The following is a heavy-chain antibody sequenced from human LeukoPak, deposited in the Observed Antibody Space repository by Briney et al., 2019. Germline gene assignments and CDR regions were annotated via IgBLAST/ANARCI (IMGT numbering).Heavy chain of an antibody. CDR1: GGSISSGDYY. D-gene: IGHD4-11*01. J-gene: IGHJ4*02. V-gene: IGHV4-30-4*08. Sequence: PSQTLSLTCTVSGGSISSGDYYWSWIRQPPGKGLEWIGYIYYSGGTYYNPSLKSRVTISVDTSKNQFSLKLSSVTAADTAVYYCARDTITTVTGGYFDYWGQGTLVTVSS. CDR3: ARDTITTVTGGYFDY. CDR2: IYYSGGT.